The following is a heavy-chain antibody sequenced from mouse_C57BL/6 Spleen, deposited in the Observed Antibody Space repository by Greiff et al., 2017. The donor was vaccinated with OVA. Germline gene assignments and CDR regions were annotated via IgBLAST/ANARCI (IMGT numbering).Heavy chain of an antibody. J-gene: IGHJ3*01. CDR1: GYTFTGYW. V-gene: IGHV1-9*01. D-gene: IGHD1-1*01. Sequence: VQLQQSGAELMKPGASVKLSCKATGYTFTGYWIEWVKQRPGHGLEWIGEILPGSGSTNYNEKFKGKATFTADTSSNTAYMQLSSLTTEDSAIYYGARSVVTTVVAARGFAYWGQGTLVTVSA. CDR2: ILPGSGST. CDR3: ARSVVTTVVAARGFAY.